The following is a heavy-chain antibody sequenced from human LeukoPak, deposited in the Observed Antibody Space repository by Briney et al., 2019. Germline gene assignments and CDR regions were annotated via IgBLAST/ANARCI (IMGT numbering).Heavy chain of an antibody. V-gene: IGHV3-7*01. J-gene: IGHJ4*02. CDR3: ARLLHYERSVYRPVDC. Sequence: PGGSLRLSCAASGFTFSSHSMSWVRQAPGKGLEWVANVKEDGSEENYVDSVKGRFTISGDNAVKSLYLQMNGLRAEDTAVYFCARLLHYERSVYRPVDCWGQGTLVAVSS. D-gene: IGHD5/OR15-5a*01. CDR2: VKEDGSEE. CDR1: GFTFSSHS.